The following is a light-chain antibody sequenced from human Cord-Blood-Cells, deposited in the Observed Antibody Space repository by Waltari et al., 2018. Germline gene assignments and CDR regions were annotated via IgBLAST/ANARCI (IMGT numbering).Light chain of an antibody. CDR1: QSVSIN. Sequence: EIVMTQSPATLSVSPGDRATLSCRASQSVSINLAWYQQKPGQAPRLLIYGASTRATGIPARFSGSGSGTEFTLTISSLQSEDFAVYYCQQYNNWPYTFGQGTKLEIK. J-gene: IGKJ2*01. CDR2: GAS. V-gene: IGKV3-15*01. CDR3: QQYNNWPYT.